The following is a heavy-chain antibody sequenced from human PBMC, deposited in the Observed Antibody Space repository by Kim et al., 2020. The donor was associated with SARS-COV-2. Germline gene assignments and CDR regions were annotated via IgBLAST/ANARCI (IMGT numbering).Heavy chain of an antibody. J-gene: IGHJ3*02. Sequence: LKSRVTLSVDTSKNQFSLKLSSVTAADTAVYYCARHGRGGSRANNDAFDIWGQGTMVTVSS. CDR3: ARHGRGGSRANNDAFDI. V-gene: IGHV4-39*01. D-gene: IGHD3-16*01.